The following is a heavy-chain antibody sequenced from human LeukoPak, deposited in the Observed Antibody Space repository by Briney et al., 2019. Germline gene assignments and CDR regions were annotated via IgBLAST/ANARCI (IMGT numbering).Heavy chain of an antibody. D-gene: IGHD1-7*01. Sequence: SQTLSLTCTVSGGSISSGGYYWSWLRQHPGKGLEWIGYIYYSGSTYYNPSPKSRVTISVDTSKNQFSLKLSSVPAADTAVYYCARDGVGLLDYWGQGTLVTVAS. CDR2: IYYSGST. J-gene: IGHJ4*02. V-gene: IGHV4-31*03. CDR1: GGSISSGGYY. CDR3: ARDGVGLLDY.